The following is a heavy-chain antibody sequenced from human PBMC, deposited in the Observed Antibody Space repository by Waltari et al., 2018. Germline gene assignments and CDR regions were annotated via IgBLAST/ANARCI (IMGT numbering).Heavy chain of an antibody. D-gene: IGHD4-4*01. V-gene: IGHV1-46*01. CDR2: INPSGGST. J-gene: IGHJ6*02. CDR1: GYTSTRYY. Sequence: QVQLVQSGAEVKKPRASVKVSFKVSGYTSTRYYMHWVRQVPGQGLKWMGIINPSGGSTSYAQKFQGRVTMTRDTSTGTVYMELSSLRSEDTAVYYGARALPDYMVGMDVWGQGTTVTVSS. CDR3: ARALPDYMVGMDV.